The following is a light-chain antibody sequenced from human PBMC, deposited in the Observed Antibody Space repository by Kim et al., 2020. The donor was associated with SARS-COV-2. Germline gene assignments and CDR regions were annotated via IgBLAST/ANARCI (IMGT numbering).Light chain of an antibody. CDR2: GAS. J-gene: IGKJ1*01. V-gene: IGKV3-20*01. Sequence: PPGERATLSCRASQTVSSSYLAWYQQKPGQPPRLLIYGASSRATGIPDRFSGGGSWTEFTLTISRLEPEDFAGYYCQQYGSSPRTFGQGTKVDIK. CDR1: QTVSSSY. CDR3: QQYGSSPRT.